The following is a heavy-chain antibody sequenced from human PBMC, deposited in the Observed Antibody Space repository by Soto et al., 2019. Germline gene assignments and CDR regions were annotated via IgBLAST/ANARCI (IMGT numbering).Heavy chain of an antibody. Sequence: SETLSLTCTVSGGSISSYYWSWIRQPPGKGLEWIGYIYYSGSTNYNPSLKSRVTISVDTSKNQFSLKLSSVTAADTAVYYCASSNWNDIGFDYWGQGTLVTVS. CDR3: ASSNWNDIGFDY. J-gene: IGHJ4*02. V-gene: IGHV4-59*01. D-gene: IGHD1-20*01. CDR1: GGSISSYY. CDR2: IYYSGST.